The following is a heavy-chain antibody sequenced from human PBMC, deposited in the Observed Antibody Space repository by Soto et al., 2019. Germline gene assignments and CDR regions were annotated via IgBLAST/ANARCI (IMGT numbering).Heavy chain of an antibody. J-gene: IGHJ5*02. D-gene: IGHD1-26*01. CDR3: ARGGGSYYHYNWFDP. CDR1: GFTFSSYW. V-gene: IGHV3-74*01. CDR2: INSDGSST. Sequence: GGSLRLSSAASGFTFSSYWMHWVRQAPGKGLVWVSRINSDGSSTSYADSVKGRFTISRDNAKNTLYLQMNSLRAEDTAVYYCARGGGSYYHYNWFDPWGQGTLVTVSS.